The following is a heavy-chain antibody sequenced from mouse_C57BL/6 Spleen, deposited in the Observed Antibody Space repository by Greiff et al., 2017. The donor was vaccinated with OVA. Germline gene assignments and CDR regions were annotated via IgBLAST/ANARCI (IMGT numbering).Heavy chain of an antibody. CDR3: ARLRRGDYYAMDY. J-gene: IGHJ4*01. Sequence: QVQLQQSGPGLVAPSQSLSITCTVSGFSLTSYGVDWVRQPPGKGLEWLGVIWGGGSTNYNSALMSRLSISKDNSKSQVFLKMNSLQTDDTAMYYCARLRRGDYYAMDYWGQGTSVTVSS. D-gene: IGHD2-4*01. CDR2: IWGGGST. V-gene: IGHV2-9*01. CDR1: GFSLTSYG.